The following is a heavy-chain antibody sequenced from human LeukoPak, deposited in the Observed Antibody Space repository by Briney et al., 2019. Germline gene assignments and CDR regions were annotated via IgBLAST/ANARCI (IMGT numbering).Heavy chain of an antibody. Sequence: SETLSLTCTVSGGSLSSYYWSWIRQPPGKGLEWIGYIYYSGSTNYNPCLKSRVTISVDTSKNQFSLKLSSVTAADTAVYYCARDRSSGWYFDYWGQGTLVTVSS. CDR1: GGSLSSYY. V-gene: IGHV4-59*01. CDR2: IYYSGST. J-gene: IGHJ4*02. D-gene: IGHD6-19*01. CDR3: ARDRSSGWYFDY.